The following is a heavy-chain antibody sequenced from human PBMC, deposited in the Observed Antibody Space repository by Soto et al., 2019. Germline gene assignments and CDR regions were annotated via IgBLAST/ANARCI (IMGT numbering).Heavy chain of an antibody. CDR1: GFAFNTYS. J-gene: IGHJ4*02. CDR2: ISYDGSNK. Sequence: PGGSLRLSCAASGFAFNTYSMHWVRQAPGRGLEWVAVISYDGSNKFYADSVKGRFTISRENSKNTLYLEMNSLRGEDTAVYYCAKVSPMGYFFDFWGQGTLVTVSS. V-gene: IGHV3-30-3*01. CDR3: AKVSPMGYFFDF.